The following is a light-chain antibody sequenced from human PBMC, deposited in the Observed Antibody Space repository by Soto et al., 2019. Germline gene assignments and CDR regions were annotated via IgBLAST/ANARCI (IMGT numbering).Light chain of an antibody. CDR1: SSNIGAGYA. V-gene: IGLV1-40*01. CDR2: GNS. J-gene: IGLJ3*02. Sequence: QPVLTQPPSVSGAPGQRVTISCTGSSSNIGAGYAVHWYQQLPGKAPKLLIYGNSNRPSGVPDRFSGSKSGTSASLAITGLRAEDEADYYCQSYDSSLSGWVFGGGTKLTVL. CDR3: QSYDSSLSGWV.